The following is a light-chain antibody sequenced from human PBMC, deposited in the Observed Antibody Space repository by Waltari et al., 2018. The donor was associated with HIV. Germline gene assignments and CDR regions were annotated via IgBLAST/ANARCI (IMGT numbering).Light chain of an antibody. CDR2: RDS. CDR1: NIGSKN. Sequence: SYELTQPLSVSVALGQTARITCGGNNIGSKNVHWYHQKPGQAPLLVIYRDSNRPSGIPARFSGSNSGNTATLTISRAQAGDEADYYCQVWDSSTGVFGGGTKLTVL. CDR3: QVWDSSTGV. V-gene: IGLV3-9*01. J-gene: IGLJ3*02.